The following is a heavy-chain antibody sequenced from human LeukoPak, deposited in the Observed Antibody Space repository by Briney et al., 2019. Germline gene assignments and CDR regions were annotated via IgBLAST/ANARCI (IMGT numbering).Heavy chain of an antibody. Sequence: PSETLSLTCAVYGGSFSGYYWSWIRQPPGKGLEWIGEINHSGSTNYNPSLKSRVTISVDTSKNQFSLKLSPVTAADTAVYYCARTSRYCSSTSCAPLDYWGQGTLVTVSS. CDR3: ARTSRYCSSTSCAPLDY. CDR1: GGSFSGYY. CDR2: INHSGST. J-gene: IGHJ4*02. V-gene: IGHV4-34*01. D-gene: IGHD2-2*01.